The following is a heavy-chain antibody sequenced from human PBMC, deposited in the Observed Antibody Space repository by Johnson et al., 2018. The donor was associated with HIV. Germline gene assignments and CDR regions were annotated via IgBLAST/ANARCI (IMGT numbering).Heavy chain of an antibody. CDR2: ISNRGSTK. D-gene: IGHD1-26*01. CDR1: GFTFSSYE. CDR3: ARRWELHSNAFDI. V-gene: IGHV3-48*03. Sequence: VQLVESGGGVVRPGGSLRLSCTASGFTFSSYEMNWVRQAPGKGLEWVAYISNRGSTKYHADSVRGRFSISRDNTKNSLYLQMNNLRAEDTALYYCARRWELHSNAFDIWGQGTMVTVSS. J-gene: IGHJ3*02.